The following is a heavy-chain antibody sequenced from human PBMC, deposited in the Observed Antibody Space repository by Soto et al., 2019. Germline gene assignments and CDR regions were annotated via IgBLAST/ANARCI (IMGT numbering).Heavy chain of an antibody. J-gene: IGHJ4*02. Sequence: EVQLVQSGGGLVQPGGSLRLSCVGSGFTFTDFYMNWVRQAPGKGLEWVANIRPDGTETNYVESVRGRFTTSRDNAKNSLFLKMNSLRADDPALYYCAGWGGHDYNYWGQGILVTVSS. CDR2: IRPDGTET. V-gene: IGHV3-7*03. CDR1: GFTFTDFY. D-gene: IGHD4-4*01. CDR3: AGWGGHDYNY.